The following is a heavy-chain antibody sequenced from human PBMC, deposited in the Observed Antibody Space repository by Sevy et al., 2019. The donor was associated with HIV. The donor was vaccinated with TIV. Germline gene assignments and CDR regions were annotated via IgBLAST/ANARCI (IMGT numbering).Heavy chain of an antibody. CDR2: IIPIFGTA. V-gene: IGHV1-69*13. J-gene: IGHJ4*02. CDR3: ARDSTATAPSDY. Sequence: ASVKVSCKASGGTFSSYAISWVRQAPGQGLEWMGGIIPIFGTANYAQKFQGRVTITADESTSTAYMELSSLRSEDTAVYYCARDSTATAPSDYWGQGTLVTVSS. CDR1: GGTFSSYA. D-gene: IGHD6-25*01.